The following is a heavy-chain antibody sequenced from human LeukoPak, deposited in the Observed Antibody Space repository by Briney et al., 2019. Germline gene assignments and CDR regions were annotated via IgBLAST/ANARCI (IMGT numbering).Heavy chain of an antibody. CDR2: INWNGGST. J-gene: IGHJ4*02. V-gene: IGHV3-20*04. CDR1: GLTFDDYG. CDR3: ARYKDYYDSSGYYPYYFDY. D-gene: IGHD3-22*01. Sequence: GGSLRLSCAASGLTFDDYGMSWVRQAPGKGLEWVSGINWNGGSTGYADSVKGRFTISRDNAKNSLYLQMNSLRAEDTALYYCARYKDYYDSSGYYPYYFDYWGQGTLVTVSS.